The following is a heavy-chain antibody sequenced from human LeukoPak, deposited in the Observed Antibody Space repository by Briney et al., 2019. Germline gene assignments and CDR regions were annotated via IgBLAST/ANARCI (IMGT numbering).Heavy chain of an antibody. CDR1: GISFRNYA. Sequence: PGGSLRLSCAASGISFRNYAMSWVRQAPARGPEWVSSLRGNDETFYADSVKGRFTLSRDDSRNTVYLQLNNLRVEDTAIYYCAGASWLRDPDAAGWGKGPQVTVSS. J-gene: IGHJ4*02. D-gene: IGHD3-10*01. CDR3: AGASWLRDPDAAG. V-gene: IGHV3-23*01. CDR2: LRGNDET.